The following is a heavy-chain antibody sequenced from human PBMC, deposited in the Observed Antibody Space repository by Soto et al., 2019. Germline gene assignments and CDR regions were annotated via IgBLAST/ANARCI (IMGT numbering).Heavy chain of an antibody. CDR1: GGSISGNY. CDR3: ARHMIYYYDSSGRTFDY. CDR2: IYYSGST. Sequence: SETLSLTCTVSGGSISGNYWSWIRQPPGKGLEWIGSIYYSGSTYYNPSLKSRVTISVDTSKNQFSLKLSSVTAADTAVYYCARHMIYYYDSSGRTFDYWGQGTLVTVSS. D-gene: IGHD3-22*01. V-gene: IGHV4-39*01. J-gene: IGHJ4*02.